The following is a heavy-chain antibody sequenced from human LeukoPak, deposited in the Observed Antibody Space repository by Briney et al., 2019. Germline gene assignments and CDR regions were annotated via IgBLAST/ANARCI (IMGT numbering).Heavy chain of an antibody. CDR1: GFTFNSYA. D-gene: IGHD2-2*01. Sequence: TGGSLRLSCAASGFTFNSYAMSWVRQAPGKGLEWVSAIRGSGGGTYYADSVKGRFTISRDNSKNTLYLQMNSLRDEDTALYYCARDFYCSRTSCYAPSFDYWGQGTLVTVSS. CDR3: ARDFYCSRTSCYAPSFDY. J-gene: IGHJ4*02. CDR2: IRGSGGGT. V-gene: IGHV3-23*01.